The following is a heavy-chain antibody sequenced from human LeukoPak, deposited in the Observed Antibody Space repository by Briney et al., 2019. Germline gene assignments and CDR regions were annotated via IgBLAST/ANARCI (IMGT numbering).Heavy chain of an antibody. V-gene: IGHV3-66*01. CDR3: ARDSRRILPSD. Sequence: GGSLRLSCAASGFTVSSNYMSWVRQAPGKGREWGSVTYSGGSTYYADSVKDRFTISRENSKNTLYLQMNSLRAEDTAVYYCARDSRRILPSDWGQGTLVTVSS. CDR2: TYSGGST. CDR1: GFTVSSNY. D-gene: IGHD2-15*01. J-gene: IGHJ4*02.